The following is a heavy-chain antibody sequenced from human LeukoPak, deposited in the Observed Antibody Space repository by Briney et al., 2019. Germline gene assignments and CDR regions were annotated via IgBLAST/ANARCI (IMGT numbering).Heavy chain of an antibody. D-gene: IGHD2-2*01. J-gene: IGHJ4*02. CDR3: ARRGYCSSTSCSTLSDY. Sequence: SQTLSLTCTVSGGSISSGGYYWSWIRQPPGKGLGWIGYIYHSGSTYYNPSLKSRVTISVDRSKNQFSLKLSSVTAADTAVYYCARRGYCSSTSCSTLSDYWGQGTLVTVSS. CDR2: IYHSGST. V-gene: IGHV4-30-2*01. CDR1: GGSISSGGYY.